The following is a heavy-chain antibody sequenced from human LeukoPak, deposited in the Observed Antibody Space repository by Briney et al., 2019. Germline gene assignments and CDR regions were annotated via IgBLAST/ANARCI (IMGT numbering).Heavy chain of an antibody. J-gene: IGHJ3*02. CDR3: ARYRNEALFAFDI. V-gene: IGHV4-59*01. CDR1: GDSISHYY. CDR2: IYYSGNT. Sequence: SETLSLTCTVSGDSISHYYWSWIRQPPGKGLEWIGYIYYSGNTDYNPSLKSRVTISVDTSKNQFSLRLNSVTAADTAAYYCARYRNEALFAFDIWGQGTMVTVSS. D-gene: IGHD1-14*01.